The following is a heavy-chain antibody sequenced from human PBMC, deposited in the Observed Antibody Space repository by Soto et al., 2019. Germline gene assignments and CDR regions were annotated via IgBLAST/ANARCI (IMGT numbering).Heavy chain of an antibody. Sequence: SETLSLTCTVSGGSISTYYWSWIRQPPGKGLEWIGYMYYSGSTNYNPSLESRVTISVDTSKNLFSLKLSSVTAADTAVYYCARVTVVVPAASLRWFDHWGQGTLVTVSS. J-gene: IGHJ5*02. D-gene: IGHD2-2*01. CDR1: GGSISTYY. CDR2: MYYSGST. V-gene: IGHV4-59*01. CDR3: ARVTVVVPAASLRWFDH.